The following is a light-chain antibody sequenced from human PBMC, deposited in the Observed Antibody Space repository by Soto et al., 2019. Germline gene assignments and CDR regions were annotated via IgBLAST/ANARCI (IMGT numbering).Light chain of an antibody. CDR2: DVI. CDR1: SSDVGGYNY. J-gene: IGLJ2*01. V-gene: IGLV2-8*01. Sequence: QSVLTQPPSASGSPGQSVTISCTGTSSDVGGYNYVSWYQQHPGKAPKLMIYDVITRPSGVPDRFSGSKSGNTASLTVSGLQAEDEADYYCSSYAGSNNYVIFGGGTKLTVL. CDR3: SSYAGSNNYVI.